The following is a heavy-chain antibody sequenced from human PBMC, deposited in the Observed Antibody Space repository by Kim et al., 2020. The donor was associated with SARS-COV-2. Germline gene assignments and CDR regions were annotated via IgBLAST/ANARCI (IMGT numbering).Heavy chain of an antibody. V-gene: IGHV7-4-1*02. D-gene: IGHD1-26*01. CDR3: ARVVGATRYYFDY. J-gene: IGHJ4*02. Sequence: YAQGVTGRFVFSLDTSVSTAYLQISSLKAEDTAVYYCARVVGATRYYFDYWGQGTLVTVSS.